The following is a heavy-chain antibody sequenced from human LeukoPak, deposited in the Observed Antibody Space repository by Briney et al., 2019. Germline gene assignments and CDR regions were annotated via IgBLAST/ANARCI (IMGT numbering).Heavy chain of an antibody. D-gene: IGHD1-26*01. CDR3: ARQPYGGSYGVDY. CDR2: MYYSGST. J-gene: IGHJ4*02. Sequence: SETLSLTCTVSGGSISSYYWSWIRQPPGKGLEWIGYMYYSGSTNYNPSLKSRVTTSVDTSKNQFSLKLSSVTAADTAVYYCARQPYGGSYGVDYWGQGTLVTVSS. CDR1: GGSISSYY. V-gene: IGHV4-59*08.